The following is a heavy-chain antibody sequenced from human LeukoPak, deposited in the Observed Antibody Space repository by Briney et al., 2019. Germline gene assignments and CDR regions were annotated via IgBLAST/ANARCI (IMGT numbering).Heavy chain of an antibody. CDR1: GFTFSNYG. CDR3: ASHSHRAIPLAHD. CDR2: ISGSGDST. J-gene: IGHJ4*02. D-gene: IGHD6-13*01. V-gene: IGHV3-23*01. Sequence: GGSLRLSCAASGFTFSNYGMSWVRQAPGKGLEWVSGISGSGDSTYYADSVKGRFTISRDNSKNTLYLQMNSLRAEDSAVYYCASHSHRAIPLAHDWGQGTLVTVSS.